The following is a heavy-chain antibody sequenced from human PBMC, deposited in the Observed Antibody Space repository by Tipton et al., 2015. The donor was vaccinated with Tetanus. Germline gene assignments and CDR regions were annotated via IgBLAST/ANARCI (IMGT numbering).Heavy chain of an antibody. CDR1: GGFISSGGYY. D-gene: IGHD1-26*01. CDR2: IYYSGST. Sequence: LVQPSQTLSLTCTVSGGFISSGGYYWSWIRQHPGKGLEWIGDIYYSGSTYYNPSLKSRVTISVDTSKNQFSLKLNSVTAADTAVYYCARDQARGARGWNYFDYWGQGTLVTVSS. J-gene: IGHJ4*02. CDR3: ARDQARGARGWNYFDY. V-gene: IGHV4-31*03.